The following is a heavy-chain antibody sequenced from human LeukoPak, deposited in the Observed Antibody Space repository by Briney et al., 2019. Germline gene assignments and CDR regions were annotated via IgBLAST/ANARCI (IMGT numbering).Heavy chain of an antibody. V-gene: IGHV3-53*01. CDR2: IYSGGST. J-gene: IGHJ5*02. CDR3: ARVITYRGSWYRTSNSLDP. Sequence: GGSLRLSCAASGFTVSSNYMRWVRHAPGKGLEWGSVIYSGGSTYSADSPKGGFTISRYNSKNTLYLQSKTLGAEDTAVYYCARVITYRGSWYRTSNSLDPWGQGTLVTVSS. CDR1: GFTVSSNY. D-gene: IGHD6-13*01.